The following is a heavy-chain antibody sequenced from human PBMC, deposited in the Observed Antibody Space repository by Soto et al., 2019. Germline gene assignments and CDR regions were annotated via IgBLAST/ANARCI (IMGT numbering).Heavy chain of an antibody. D-gene: IGHD3-10*01. CDR2: IYYSGST. CDR1: GGSISSGGYY. Sequence: QLQLQESGPGLVKPSQTLSLTCTVPGGSISSGGYYWSWIRQHPGKGLEWIGYIYYSGSTYYNPALKSRVTITVDTSKNQFSLKLSSVSAADTSVYYCARYRPGVTRVVYFGMDVRGEGITVTVSS. CDR3: ARYRPGVTRVVYFGMDV. V-gene: IGHV4-31*03. J-gene: IGHJ6*04.